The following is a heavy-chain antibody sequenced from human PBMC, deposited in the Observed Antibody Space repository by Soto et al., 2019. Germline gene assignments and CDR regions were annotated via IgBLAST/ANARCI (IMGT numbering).Heavy chain of an antibody. D-gene: IGHD2-2*01. V-gene: IGHV1-69*01. CDR2: IIPIPGTA. J-gene: IGHJ6*02. CDR3: ARSQDSSTSLEIYYYYYYGMDV. Sequence: QVQLVQSGAEVKKPGSSVKVSCKAYGGTFSSYAISWVRQAPGQGLEWMGGIIPIPGTANYAQKFQGRVTITADESTSTAYMELSSLRSEDTAVYYCARSQDSSTSLEIYYYYYYGMDVWGQGTTVTVSS. CDR1: GGTFSSYA.